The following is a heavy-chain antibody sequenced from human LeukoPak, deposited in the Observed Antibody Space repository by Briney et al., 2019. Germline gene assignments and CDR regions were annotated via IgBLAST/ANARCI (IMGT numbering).Heavy chain of an antibody. V-gene: IGHV3-48*01. CDR3: VRDVDYAFDY. CDR2: VRTRGDPT. CDR1: GFRFDSYP. D-gene: IGHD4-17*01. Sequence: GGSLRLSCAASGFRFDSYPMNWVRQPPGKGMEWLSNVRTRGDPTSYADSVRGRFTISRDNAKKSLFLQINSLRVEDTAVYFCVRDVDYAFDYWGQGVLVIVSS. J-gene: IGHJ4*02.